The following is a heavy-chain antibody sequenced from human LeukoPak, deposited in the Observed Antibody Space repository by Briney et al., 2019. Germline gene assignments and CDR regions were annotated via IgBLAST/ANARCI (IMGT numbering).Heavy chain of an antibody. V-gene: IGHV1-24*01. CDR2: FDPEDGET. Sequence: ASVKVSCKVSGYTLTELSMHWVRQAPGKGLEWMGGFDPEDGETIYAQRFQGRVTMTEDTSTDTAYMELSSLRSEDTAVYYCATDSMVRGVFSFYMDVWGKETTVTISS. D-gene: IGHD3-10*01. CDR3: ATDSMVRGVFSFYMDV. CDR1: GYTLTELS. J-gene: IGHJ6*03.